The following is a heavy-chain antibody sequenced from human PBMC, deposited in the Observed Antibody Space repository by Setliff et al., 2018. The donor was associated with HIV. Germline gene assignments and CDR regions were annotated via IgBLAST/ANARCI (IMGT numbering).Heavy chain of an antibody. Sequence: SETLSLTCTVSGGSISSYYWSWIRQPPGKGLEWIGYIYYSGSTNYNLSLKSRVTISVDTFKNQFSLKLNSVTAADTAVYYCARDSDLDYSSSARWYFDLWGRGTLVTVSS. V-gene: IGHV4-59*01. CDR3: ARDSDLDYSSSARWYFDL. CDR1: GGSISSYY. CDR2: IYYSGST. D-gene: IGHD6-6*01. J-gene: IGHJ2*01.